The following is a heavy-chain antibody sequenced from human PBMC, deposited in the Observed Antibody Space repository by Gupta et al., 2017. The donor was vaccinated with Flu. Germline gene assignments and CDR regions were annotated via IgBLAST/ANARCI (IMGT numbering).Heavy chain of an antibody. CDR3: PTVGGRSSTSCHY. J-gene: IGHJ4*02. V-gene: IGHV3-15*01. CDR2: IKRKTDVGTT. Sequence: EVRLVESGGGLVKPGGSLRLSCVASGFTFNNAWMNWVRQAPGKGLEWVGRIKRKTDVGTTDYAAPVKGRFSISRDDSKNTLYLQMDSLQTEDTAVYYCPTVGGRSSTSCHYWGQGTQVTVSS. CDR1: GFTFNNAW. D-gene: IGHD2-2*01.